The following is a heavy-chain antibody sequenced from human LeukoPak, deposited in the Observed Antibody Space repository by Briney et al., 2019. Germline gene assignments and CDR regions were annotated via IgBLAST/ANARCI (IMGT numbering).Heavy chain of an antibody. CDR3: ARLRRDYGDYDEGWFDP. Sequence: GESLKISCKGSGYSFNAYWIAWVRQMPGKGLEWMGRIDPSDSYTNYSPSFQGHVTISADKSIRTAYLQWSSLKASDTAMYYCARLRRDYGDYDEGWFDPWGQGTLVTVPS. V-gene: IGHV5-10-1*01. CDR1: GYSFNAYW. D-gene: IGHD4-17*01. J-gene: IGHJ5*02. CDR2: IDPSDSYT.